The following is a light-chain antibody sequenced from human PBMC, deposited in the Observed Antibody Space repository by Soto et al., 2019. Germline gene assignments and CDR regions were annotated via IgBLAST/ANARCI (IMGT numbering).Light chain of an antibody. CDR1: QSVNTN. Sequence: EIVMTQSPATLSVSPVESATLSCRASQSVNTNLAWYQQKPGRAPRLLIHGASTRATGIPARFSGSGSGTEFTLNISSLQSEDFAVYYCQQYNNWPPHTFGQGTKLEIK. CDR2: GAS. V-gene: IGKV3-15*01. J-gene: IGKJ2*01. CDR3: QQYNNWPPHT.